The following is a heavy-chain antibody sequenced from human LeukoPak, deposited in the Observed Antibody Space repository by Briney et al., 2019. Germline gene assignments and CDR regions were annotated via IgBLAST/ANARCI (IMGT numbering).Heavy chain of an antibody. CDR2: IYHSGGT. V-gene: IGHV4-4*02. J-gene: IGHJ5*02. CDR1: GGSISSSNW. Sequence: PSGTLSLTCAVSGGSISSSNWWSWVRQPPGKGLEWIGEIYHSGGTNYNPSLKSRVTISVDKSKNQFSLKLSSVTAADTAVYYCARDARPSNSLLFTHWFDPWGQGTLVTVSS. D-gene: IGHD5-18*01. CDR3: ARDARPSNSLLFTHWFDP.